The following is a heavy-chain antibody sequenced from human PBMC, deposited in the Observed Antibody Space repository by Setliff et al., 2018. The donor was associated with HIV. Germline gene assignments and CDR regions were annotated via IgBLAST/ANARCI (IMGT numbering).Heavy chain of an antibody. J-gene: IGHJ6*04. CDR1: GDTFTSHA. CDR2: IIPIFGTP. D-gene: IGHD2-15*01. Sequence: ASVKVSCKASGDTFTSHAISWVRQAPGQGLEWMGGIIPIFGTPNYAQKFKGRLTITADESTSTVYMELSSLRSEDTAVYYCARDPRDIVVVIAPEPEPYYYYGMDVWGEGTTVTVSS. CDR3: ARDPRDIVVVIAPEPEPYYYYGMDV. V-gene: IGHV1-69*13.